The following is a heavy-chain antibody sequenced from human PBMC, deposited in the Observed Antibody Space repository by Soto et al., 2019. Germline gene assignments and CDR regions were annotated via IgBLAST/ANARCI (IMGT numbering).Heavy chain of an antibody. CDR3: ARVPPSVRVPNYYMDV. D-gene: IGHD3-10*01. V-gene: IGHV1-3*01. Sequence: ASVKVSCKASGYTFTSYAMHWVRQAPGQRLEWMGWINAGNGNTKYSQKFQGRVTITRDTSASTAYMELSSLRSEDTAVYYCARVPPSVRVPNYYMDVWGKGTTVTVSS. CDR2: INAGNGNT. CDR1: GYTFTSYA. J-gene: IGHJ6*03.